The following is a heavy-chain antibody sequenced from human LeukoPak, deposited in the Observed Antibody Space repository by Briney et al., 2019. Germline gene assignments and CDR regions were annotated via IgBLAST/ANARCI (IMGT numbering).Heavy chain of an antibody. V-gene: IGHV3-30*18. D-gene: IGHD1-26*01. Sequence: GGSLRLSCAASGFTFSSYGMHWVRQAPGKGLEWVAVISYDGSNKYYADSVKGRFTISRDNSKNTLYLQMNSLRAEDTAVYYCAKDLLSAGSHYEACDYWGQGTLVTVSS. CDR2: ISYDGSNK. CDR3: AKDLLSAGSHYEACDY. J-gene: IGHJ4*02. CDR1: GFTFSSYG.